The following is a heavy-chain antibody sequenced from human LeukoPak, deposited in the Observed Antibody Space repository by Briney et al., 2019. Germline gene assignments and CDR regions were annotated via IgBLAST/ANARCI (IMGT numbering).Heavy chain of an antibody. Sequence: ASVKVSCTASGYTFIDYYFNWVRQAPGQGPEWMGRINVKSGATDYAQKFQGRVTVTRDTPISTAYMELSSLRSDDTAVYYCARGYYLISQFDYWGQGTLVTVFS. V-gene: IGHV1-2*06. D-gene: IGHD2-8*01. J-gene: IGHJ4*02. CDR1: GYTFIDYY. CDR2: INVKSGAT. CDR3: ARGYYLISQFDY.